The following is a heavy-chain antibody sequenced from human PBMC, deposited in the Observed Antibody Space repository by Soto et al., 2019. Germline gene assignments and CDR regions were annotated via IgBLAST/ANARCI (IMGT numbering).Heavy chain of an antibody. CDR1: GFTFSSYG. CDR2: IWYDGSNK. CDR3: ARDGGTVTTRTLDY. V-gene: IGHV3-33*01. D-gene: IGHD4-17*01. J-gene: IGHJ4*02. Sequence: GGSLRLSCAASGFTFSSYGMHWVRQAPGKGLEWVAVIWYDGSNKYYADSVKGRFTISRDNSKNTLYLQMNSLRAEDTAVYYCARDGGTVTTRTLDYWGQGTLVTVSS.